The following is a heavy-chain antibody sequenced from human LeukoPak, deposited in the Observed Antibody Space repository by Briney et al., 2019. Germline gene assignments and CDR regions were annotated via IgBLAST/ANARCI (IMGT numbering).Heavy chain of an antibody. CDR2: ISSSSSTI. J-gene: IGHJ4*02. V-gene: IGHV3-48*01. CDR1: GFTFSSYA. Sequence: GGSLRLSCAASGFTFSSYAMSWVRQAPGKGLEWVSYISSSSSTIYYADSVKGRFTISRDNAKNSLYLQMNSLRAEDTAVYYCARDYLRSFDYWGQGTLVTVSS. CDR3: ARDYLRSFDY.